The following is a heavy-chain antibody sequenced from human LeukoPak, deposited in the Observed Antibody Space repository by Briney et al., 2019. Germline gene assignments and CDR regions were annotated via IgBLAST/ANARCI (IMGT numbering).Heavy chain of an antibody. J-gene: IGHJ6*04. V-gene: IGHV1-69*13. CDR2: IIPIFGTA. Sequence: SVKVSCKASGGTFTSYAISWVRQAPGQGLEWMGGIIPIFGTANYAQKFQGRVTITADESTSTAYMELSSLRSEDTAVYYCARDDCSGGSCYSYTLYYYGMDVWGKGTTVTVSS. D-gene: IGHD2-15*01. CDR1: GGTFTSYA. CDR3: ARDDCSGGSCYSYTLYYYGMDV.